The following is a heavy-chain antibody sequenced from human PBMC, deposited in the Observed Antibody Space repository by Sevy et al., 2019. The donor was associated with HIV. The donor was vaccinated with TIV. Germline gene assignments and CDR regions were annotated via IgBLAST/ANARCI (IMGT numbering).Heavy chain of an antibody. V-gene: IGHV4-30-2*01. Sequence: SETLSLTCTVSGGSISSGAYSWNWIRQPPGKGLEWIGYIFHTGSTYYNPSLKSRVTVSLDRSKNQFSLKMTSVTAADTAVYYCVRDGGTVTTPGYFDYWGQGTLVTVSS. CDR2: IFHTGST. CDR1: GGSISSGAYS. J-gene: IGHJ4*02. D-gene: IGHD4-17*01. CDR3: VRDGGTVTTPGYFDY.